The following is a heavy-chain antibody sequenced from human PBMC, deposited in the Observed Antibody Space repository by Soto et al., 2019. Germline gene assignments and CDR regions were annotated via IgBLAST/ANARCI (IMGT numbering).Heavy chain of an antibody. V-gene: IGHV3-9*01. CDR3: AKDKGIAVAGPSFDY. CDR2: ISWNSGSI. CDR1: GFTFDDYA. D-gene: IGHD6-19*01. J-gene: IGHJ4*02. Sequence: EVQLVESGGGLVQPGRSLRLSCAASGFTFDDYAMHWVRQAPGKGLEWVSGISWNSGSIGYADSVKGRFTISRDNAKNSLYLQMNSVRAEDTALYYCAKDKGIAVAGPSFDYWGQGTLVTVSS.